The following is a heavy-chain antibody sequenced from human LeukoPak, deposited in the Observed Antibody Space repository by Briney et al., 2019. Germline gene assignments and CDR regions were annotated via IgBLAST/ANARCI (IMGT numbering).Heavy chain of an antibody. D-gene: IGHD3-10*02. CDR3: AELGITMIGGV. Sequence: PGGSLRLSCVASGFTFSSYEMNWVRQATGKGLEWVSYISSSGSTIYYADSVKGRFTISRDNAKNSLYLQMNSLRAEDTAVYYCAELGITMIGGVWGKGTTVTISS. CDR1: GFTFSSYE. CDR2: ISSSGSTI. J-gene: IGHJ6*04. V-gene: IGHV3-48*03.